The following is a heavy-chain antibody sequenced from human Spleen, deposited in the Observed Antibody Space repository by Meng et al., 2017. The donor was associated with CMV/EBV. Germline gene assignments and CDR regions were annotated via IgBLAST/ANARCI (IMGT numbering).Heavy chain of an antibody. Sequence: GESLKISCAASGFTFSSYNMNWLRQAPGKGLARVSFISRSGSTVFYADSVEGRFTISRDNAKNSLYLQMHGLRAEDTAVYYCARAEKPYYYGVDVWGQGTTVTVSS. CDR2: ISRSGSTV. CDR1: GFTFSSYN. CDR3: ARAEKPYYYGVDV. V-gene: IGHV3-48*04. D-gene: IGHD1-14*01. J-gene: IGHJ6*02.